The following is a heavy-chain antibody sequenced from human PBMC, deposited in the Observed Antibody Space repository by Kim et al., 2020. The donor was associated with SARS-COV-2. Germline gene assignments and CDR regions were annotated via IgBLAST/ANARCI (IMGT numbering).Heavy chain of an antibody. CDR3: ARFDNSHISGHHRYCQH. J-gene: IGHJ1*01. CDR2: INTDTGNP. V-gene: IGHV7-4-1*02. Sequence: ASVKVSCKASGYTFTDFGVNWVRQAPGQGLEWMGWINTDTGNPTYAQGFTGRFVFSVDTSVSTAYLQISSLKAEDTAVYYCARFDNSHISGHHRYCQHWGQGTLVTVSS. D-gene: IGHD3-22*01. CDR1: GYTFTDFG.